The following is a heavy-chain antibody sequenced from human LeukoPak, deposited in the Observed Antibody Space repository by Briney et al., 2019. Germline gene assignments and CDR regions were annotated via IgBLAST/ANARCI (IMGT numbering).Heavy chain of an antibody. CDR3: ASEVGATGDY. Sequence: GGSLRLSCAASGFTFSSYGMHWVHQAPGKGLEWVAFIRYDGSNKYYADSVKGRFTISRDNSKNTLYLQMNSLRAEDTAVYYCASEVGATGDYWGQGTLVTVSS. V-gene: IGHV3-30*02. D-gene: IGHD1-26*01. J-gene: IGHJ4*02. CDR2: IRYDGSNK. CDR1: GFTFSSYG.